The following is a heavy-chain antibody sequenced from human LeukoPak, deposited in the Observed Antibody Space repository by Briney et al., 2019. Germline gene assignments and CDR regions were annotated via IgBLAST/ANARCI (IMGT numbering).Heavy chain of an antibody. D-gene: IGHD1-20*01. Sequence: SVKVSCKASGGTFSSYAISWVRQAPGQGLEWMGRIIPIFGTANYAQKFQGRVTITTDESTSTAYMELSSLRSEDTAVYYCARGEDNWNDVRFDPWGEGTLVTVSS. CDR1: GGTFSSYA. J-gene: IGHJ5*02. V-gene: IGHV1-69*05. CDR3: ARGEDNWNDVRFDP. CDR2: IIPIFGTA.